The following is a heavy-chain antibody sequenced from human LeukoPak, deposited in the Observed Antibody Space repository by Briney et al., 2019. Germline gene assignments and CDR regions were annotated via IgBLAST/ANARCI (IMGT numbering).Heavy chain of an antibody. D-gene: IGHD2-15*01. CDR3: ARGIAGSLD. CDR1: GYTFTSYD. Sequence: ASVKVSCKASGYTFTSYDINWVRQATGQGLEWMGWMNPNSGKTGYAQKFQGRITMTRNTSISTAYMELTSLKSEDTAVYYCARGIAGSLDWGQGTLVTVSS. J-gene: IGHJ4*02. CDR2: MNPNSGKT. V-gene: IGHV1-8*01.